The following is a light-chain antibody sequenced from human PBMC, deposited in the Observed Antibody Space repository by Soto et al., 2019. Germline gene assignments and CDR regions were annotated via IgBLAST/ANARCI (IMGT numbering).Light chain of an antibody. CDR2: GAS. CDR3: QHYGSSFT. CDR1: QSVSSSY. Sequence: EIVLTQSPCTLSLSPGERATLSCRASQSVSSSYLAWYQQKPGQAPRLLIYGASSRATGIPDRFSGSGSGTDFTLTISRLEPEDFALYYCQHYGSSFTFGPGTKVDI. V-gene: IGKV3-20*01. J-gene: IGKJ3*01.